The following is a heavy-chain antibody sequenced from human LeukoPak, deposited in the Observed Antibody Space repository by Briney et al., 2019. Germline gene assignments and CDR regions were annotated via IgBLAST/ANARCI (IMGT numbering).Heavy chain of an antibody. CDR1: GGSISSSSYY. CDR2: IYYSGST. V-gene: IGHV4-39*07. Sequence: SETLSLTCTVSGGSISSSSYYWGWIRQPPGKGLEWLGSIYYSGSTYYNPSLKSRVTISVDTSKNQFSLKLSSVTAADTAVYYCASSSGYYYLNWFDPWGQGTLVTVSS. CDR3: ASSSGYYYLNWFDP. D-gene: IGHD3-22*01. J-gene: IGHJ5*02.